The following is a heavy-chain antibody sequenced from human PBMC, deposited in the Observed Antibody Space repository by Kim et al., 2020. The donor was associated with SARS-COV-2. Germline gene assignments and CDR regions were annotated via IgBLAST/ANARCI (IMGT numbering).Heavy chain of an antibody. CDR1: GYPFSAYY. CDR3: AGELGPVWGGSSFNFGP. D-gene: IGHD3-16*01. J-gene: IGHJ5*02. Sequence: ASVKVSCQASGYPFSAYYIHWVRQAPGQGLEWMGRINPSSGGADYAQKFQARLTITRDTSINTPYPEPSGPSSAHTALLYRAGELGPVWGGSSFNFGPWG. V-gene: IGHV1-2*06. CDR2: INPSSGGA.